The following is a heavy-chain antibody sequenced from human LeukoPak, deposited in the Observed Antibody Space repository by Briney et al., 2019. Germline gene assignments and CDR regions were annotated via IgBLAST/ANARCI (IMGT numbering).Heavy chain of an antibody. D-gene: IGHD1/OR15-1a*01. Sequence: PGGSLRLSCAASGFTFSNHVMNWVRQAPGKGLEWVSGIGGGGITFYPHSVRGRFTISRDNSKNTLYLQMNNLRAEDTALYYCAKDFQEQIPDAFDIWGQGTLVTVSS. CDR1: GFTFSNHV. V-gene: IGHV3-23*01. J-gene: IGHJ3*02. CDR3: AKDFQEQIPDAFDI. CDR2: IGGGGIT.